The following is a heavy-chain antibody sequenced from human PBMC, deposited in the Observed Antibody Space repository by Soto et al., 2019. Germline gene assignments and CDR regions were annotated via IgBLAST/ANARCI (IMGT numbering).Heavy chain of an antibody. D-gene: IGHD6-19*01. J-gene: IGHJ4*02. CDR1: GYTFSSYD. V-gene: IGHV1-8*01. CDR3: SSAGDGWYLC. Sequence: QVQLVQSGAEVKKPGASVKVSCKASGYTFSSYDINWVRQATGQGLEWMGWLNPNSGATGDAQKFQGSATLTRKTSRAAVNKPRSSVTADYTAVYYSSSAGDGWYLCWGQGPLVTFSS. CDR2: LNPNSGAT.